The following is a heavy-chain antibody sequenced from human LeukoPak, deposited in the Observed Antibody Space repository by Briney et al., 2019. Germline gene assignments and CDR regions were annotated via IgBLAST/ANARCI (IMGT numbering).Heavy chain of an antibody. D-gene: IGHD6-19*01. CDR1: GFTFSSYW. CDR2: IKQDGSEK. Sequence: PGGSLRPSCAASGFTFSSYWMSWVRQAPGKGLEWVANIKQDGSEKYYVDSVKGRFTISRDNAKNSLYLQMNSLRAEDTAVYYCARAFDSSGWLYYFDYWGQGTLVTVSS. V-gene: IGHV3-7*03. CDR3: ARAFDSSGWLYYFDY. J-gene: IGHJ4*02.